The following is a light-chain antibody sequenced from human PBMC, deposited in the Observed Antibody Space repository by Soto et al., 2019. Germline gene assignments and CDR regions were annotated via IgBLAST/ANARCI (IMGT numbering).Light chain of an antibody. CDR1: QIVSSY. CDR2: DAS. J-gene: IGKJ4*01. Sequence: EIVLTQSPDTLSLSPGERATLSCRASQIVSSYLAWYQQKPGQAPRLLIYDASNRATGIPARFSGSGSGTDFTLTISSLEPEDFAVYYCQQRRNWPSTCGGGTKVEIK. CDR3: QQRRNWPST. V-gene: IGKV3-11*01.